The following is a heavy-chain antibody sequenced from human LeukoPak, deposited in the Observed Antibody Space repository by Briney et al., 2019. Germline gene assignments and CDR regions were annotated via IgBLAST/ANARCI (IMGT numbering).Heavy chain of an antibody. Sequence: GGSLRLSCVASGFTLSSHWMSWVRQAPGKGLEWVANINQDGSAKYFVDSVKGRFTISRDNAKNSMYLQMNSLRAEDTAVYYCARAGYCSSISCSTGWFDPWGQGTLVTVSS. CDR3: ARAGYCSSISCSTGWFDP. V-gene: IGHV3-7*01. CDR2: INQDGSAK. J-gene: IGHJ5*02. CDR1: GFTLSSHW. D-gene: IGHD2-2*02.